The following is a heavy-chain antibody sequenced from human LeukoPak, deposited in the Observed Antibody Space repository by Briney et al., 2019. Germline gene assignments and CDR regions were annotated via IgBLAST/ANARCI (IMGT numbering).Heavy chain of an antibody. CDR2: INPDGSQK. CDR3: ARHENWNFPY. J-gene: IGHJ4*02. D-gene: IGHD1-7*01. V-gene: IGHV3-7*01. Sequence: GGSLRLSCAASGFTFSSYWMTWVRQAPGQGPEWVANINPDGSQKDYVDSVKGRFTISRENAKNSLYLQMNSLRAEDTALYYCARHENWNFPYWGQGILVTVSS. CDR1: GFTFSSYW.